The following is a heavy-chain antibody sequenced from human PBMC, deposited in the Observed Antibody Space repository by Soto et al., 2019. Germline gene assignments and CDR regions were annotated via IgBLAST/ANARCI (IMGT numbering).Heavy chain of an antibody. Sequence: PGGSLRLSCAASGFTFDDYTMHWVRQAPGKGLEWVSLISWDGGSTYYADSVKGRFTISRDNSKNSLYLQMNSLRTEDTALYYCAKTLGRVTIFGVVIKAFDYWGQGTLVTVSS. D-gene: IGHD3-3*01. J-gene: IGHJ4*02. V-gene: IGHV3-43*01. CDR3: AKTLGRVTIFGVVIKAFDY. CDR2: ISWDGGST. CDR1: GFTFDDYT.